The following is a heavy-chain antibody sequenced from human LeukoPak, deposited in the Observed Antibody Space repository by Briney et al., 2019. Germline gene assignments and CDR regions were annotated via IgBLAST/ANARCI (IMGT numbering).Heavy chain of an antibody. V-gene: IGHV3-21*04. Sequence: PGGYLRLSCAASGFTFSSYSMNCVRQAPGKGLEWVSSISSSSSYIYYADSVKGRFTISRDNSKNTLYLQMNSLRAEDTAVYYCAKDRGSWFALFDSWGQGTLVTVSS. CDR2: ISSSSSYI. J-gene: IGHJ4*02. CDR1: GFTFSSYS. D-gene: IGHD6-13*01. CDR3: AKDRGSWFALFDS.